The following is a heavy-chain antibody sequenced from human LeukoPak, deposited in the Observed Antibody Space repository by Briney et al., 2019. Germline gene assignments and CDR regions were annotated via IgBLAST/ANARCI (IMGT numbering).Heavy chain of an antibody. Sequence: PGGSLRLSCAASGFTFSSYGMHWVHQAPGKGLEWVAYIRYDGSNKYYADSVKGRFTISRDNSKNTLYLQMNSPRAEDTAVYYCAKPDYYGSGNYPYYFDYWGQGTLVTVSS. CDR3: AKPDYYGSGNYPYYFDY. CDR1: GFTFSSYG. V-gene: IGHV3-30*02. D-gene: IGHD3-10*01. J-gene: IGHJ4*02. CDR2: IRYDGSNK.